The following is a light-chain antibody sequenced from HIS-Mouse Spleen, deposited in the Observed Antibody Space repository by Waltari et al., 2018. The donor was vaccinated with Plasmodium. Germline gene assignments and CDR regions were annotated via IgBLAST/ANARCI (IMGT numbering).Light chain of an antibody. V-gene: IGKV3-15*01. Sequence: EIVMTQSPATLSVYPGERATLSCRASQSVSSNFAWYQQKPGQAPRLLIYGASTRATGIPARFSGSGSGTEFTLTISSLQSEDFAVYYCQQYNNWSFTFGPGTKVDIK. CDR2: GAS. J-gene: IGKJ3*01. CDR1: QSVSSN. CDR3: QQYNNWSFT.